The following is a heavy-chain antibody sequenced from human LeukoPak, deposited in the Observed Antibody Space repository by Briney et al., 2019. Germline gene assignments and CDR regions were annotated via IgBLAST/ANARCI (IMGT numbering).Heavy chain of an antibody. CDR2: IYDSGRT. CDR3: ARLLDRNYEGGAFDP. CDR1: GGSVSSATYN. V-gene: IGHV4-39*01. Sequence: PSETLSLTCTVSGGSVSSATYNWGWIRQPPGKGLEWIGPIYDSGRTSYNPSLKSRVTISVDTSNNQFSLQLSSVTAADTAVYYCARLLDRNYEGGAFDPWGQGTVVAVSS. J-gene: IGHJ5*02. D-gene: IGHD1-14*01.